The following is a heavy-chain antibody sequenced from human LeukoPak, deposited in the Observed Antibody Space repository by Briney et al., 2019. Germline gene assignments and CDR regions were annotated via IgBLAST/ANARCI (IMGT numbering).Heavy chain of an antibody. Sequence: PGGSLRLSCAASGFTFSYYGMSWIRQAPGKGLEWVSCISSSSSYTNYADSVKGRFTISRDNAKNSLYLQLNSLRAEDTAVYYCARNSGRRDSRSWYWSDYWGQGTLVTVTS. V-gene: IGHV3-11*03. D-gene: IGHD6-13*01. CDR1: GFTFSYYG. CDR3: ARNSGRRDSRSWYWSDY. J-gene: IGHJ4*02. CDR2: ISSSSSYT.